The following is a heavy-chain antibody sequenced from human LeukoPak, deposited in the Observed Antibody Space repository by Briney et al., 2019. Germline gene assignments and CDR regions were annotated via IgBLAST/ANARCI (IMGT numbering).Heavy chain of an antibody. CDR2: IYYSGST. V-gene: IGHV4-59*01. J-gene: IGHJ5*02. D-gene: IGHD6-13*01. CDR1: GGSISSYY. CDR3: ARGNFNIAAADT. Sequence: SETLSLTCTVSGGSISSYYWSWIRQPPGKGLEWIGYIYYSGSTNYNPSLKSRVTISVDTSKNQFSLKLSSVTAADTAVYYCARGNFNIAAADTWGQGTLVTVSS.